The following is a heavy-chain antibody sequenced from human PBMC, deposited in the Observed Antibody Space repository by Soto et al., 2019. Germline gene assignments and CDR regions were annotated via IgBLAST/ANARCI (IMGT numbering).Heavy chain of an antibody. CDR2: INPSGGST. CDR3: ARDPAYDFWSGFYYYGMDV. CDR1: GYTFTGYY. Sequence: ASVKVSCKASGYTFTGYYMHWVRQAPGQGLEWMGIINPSGGSTSYAQKFQGRVTMTRDTSTSTVYMELSSLRSEDTAVYYCARDPAYDFWSGFYYYGMDVWGQGTTVTVSS. V-gene: IGHV1-46*01. J-gene: IGHJ6*02. D-gene: IGHD3-3*01.